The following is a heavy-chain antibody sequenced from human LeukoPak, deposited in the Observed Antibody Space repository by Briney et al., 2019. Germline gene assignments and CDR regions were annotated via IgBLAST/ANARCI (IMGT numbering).Heavy chain of an antibody. Sequence: GASVKVSCKASGYTFTSYGISWVRQAPGQGLEWMGWISAYNGNTNYAQKFQGRVTMTEDTSTDTAYMELSSLRSEDTAVYYCAPDLRTGTTLWDYWGQGTLVTVSS. V-gene: IGHV1-18*01. CDR2: ISAYNGNT. D-gene: IGHD1-1*01. CDR3: APDLRTGTTLWDY. CDR1: GYTFTSYG. J-gene: IGHJ4*02.